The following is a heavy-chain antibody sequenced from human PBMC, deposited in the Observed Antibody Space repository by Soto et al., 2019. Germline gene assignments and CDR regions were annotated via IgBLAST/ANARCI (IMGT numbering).Heavy chain of an antibody. CDR1: GFTVSSNY. D-gene: IGHD3-10*01. CDR3: AREYGSGNSFFDY. CDR2: IYSGGST. J-gene: IGHJ4*02. Sequence: EVQLVESGGGLVQPGVSLRLSCAASGFTVSSNYMSWVRQAPGKGLEWVSVIYSGGSTYYADSVKGRFTISRDNSKNTLYFQMNSMRAEDTAVYSCAREYGSGNSFFDYWGQGTLVTVSS. V-gene: IGHV3-66*01.